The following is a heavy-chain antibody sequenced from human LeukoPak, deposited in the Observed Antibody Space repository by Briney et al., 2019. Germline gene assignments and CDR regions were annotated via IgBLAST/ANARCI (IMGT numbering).Heavy chain of an antibody. D-gene: IGHD3/OR15-3a*01. J-gene: IGHJ4*02. V-gene: IGHV4-30-2*01. CDR3: ASAPYDFWSGYSSPHYFDY. Sequence: SQTLSLTCAVSGGSISSGGYSWSWIRQPPGKGLEWIGYIYHSGSTYYNPSLKSRVTISADRSKNQFSLKLSSVTAADTAVYYCASAPYDFWSGYSSPHYFDYWGQGTLVTVSS. CDR1: GGSISSGGYS. CDR2: IYHSGST.